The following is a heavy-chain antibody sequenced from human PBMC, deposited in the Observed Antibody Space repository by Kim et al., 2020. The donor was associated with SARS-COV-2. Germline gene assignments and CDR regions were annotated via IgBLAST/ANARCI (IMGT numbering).Heavy chain of an antibody. J-gene: IGHJ5*02. CDR2: IYPGDSDT. CDR1: GYSFTSYW. CDR3: ARLEGRRYSSGWFDP. Sequence: GESLKISCKGSGYSFTSYWIGWVRQMPGKGLEWMGIIYPGDSDTRYSPSFQGQVTISADKSISTAYLQWSSLKASDTAMYYCARLEGRRYSSGWFDPWGQGTLVTVSS. V-gene: IGHV5-51*01. D-gene: IGHD6-19*01.